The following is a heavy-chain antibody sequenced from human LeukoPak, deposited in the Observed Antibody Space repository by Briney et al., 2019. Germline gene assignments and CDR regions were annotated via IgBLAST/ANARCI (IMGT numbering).Heavy chain of an antibody. D-gene: IGHD6-13*01. Sequence: GGSLRLSCAASGFTLSDYYMSWIRQAPGKGLEWVSYISSSSSYTNYADSVKGRFTISRDNAKNSLYLQMNSLRAEDTAVYYCEASIAAAGKTYSSGWKIDYWGQGTLVTVSS. CDR2: ISSSSSYT. CDR1: GFTLSDYY. V-gene: IGHV3-11*06. CDR3: EASIAAAGKTYSSGWKIDY. J-gene: IGHJ4*02.